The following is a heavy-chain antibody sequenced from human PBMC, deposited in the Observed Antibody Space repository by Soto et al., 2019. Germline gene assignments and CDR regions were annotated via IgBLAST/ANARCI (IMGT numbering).Heavy chain of an antibody. Sequence: GASVKVSCKASGYTFTSYAVHWVRQAPGQRLEWMGWINAGNGNTKYSQKFQGRVTITRDTSASTAYMELSSLRSEDTAVYYCARGTIAVAGTSNYWGQGTLVTVSS. CDR3: ARGTIAVAGTSNY. CDR1: GYTFTSYA. CDR2: INAGNGNT. V-gene: IGHV1-3*01. D-gene: IGHD6-19*01. J-gene: IGHJ4*02.